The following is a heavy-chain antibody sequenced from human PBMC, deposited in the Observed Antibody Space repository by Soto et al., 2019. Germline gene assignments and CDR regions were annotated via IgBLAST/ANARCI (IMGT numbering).Heavy chain of an antibody. Sequence: SVKVSCKASGGTFSSYAISWVRQAPGQGLEWMGGIIPIFGTANYAQKFQGRVTITADESTSTAYMELSSLRSEDTAVYYCARGGRDGTRVHFDYWGQGTLVTVSS. V-gene: IGHV1-69*13. J-gene: IGHJ4*02. CDR3: ARGGRDGTRVHFDY. CDR2: IIPIFGTA. D-gene: IGHD2-15*01. CDR1: GGTFSSYA.